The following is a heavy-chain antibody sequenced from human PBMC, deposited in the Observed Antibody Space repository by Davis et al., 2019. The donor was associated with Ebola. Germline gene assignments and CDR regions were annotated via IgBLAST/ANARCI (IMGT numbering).Heavy chain of an antibody. CDR1: GYTFTGYY. D-gene: IGHD6-6*01. Sequence: ASVKVSCKASGYTFTGYYMHWVRQAPGQGLEWMGRINPNSGGTNYAQKFQGRVTMTRDTSISTAYMELSRLRSDDTAVYYCASFEYSSSFLVPTDYGMDVWGKGTTVTVSS. J-gene: IGHJ6*04. CDR2: INPNSGGT. V-gene: IGHV1-2*06. CDR3: ASFEYSSSFLVPTDYGMDV.